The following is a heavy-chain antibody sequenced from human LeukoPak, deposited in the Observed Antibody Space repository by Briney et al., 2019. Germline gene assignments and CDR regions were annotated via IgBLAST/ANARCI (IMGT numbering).Heavy chain of an antibody. Sequence: GGSLRLSCAASGFTFSSYGMHWVRQAPGKGLEWVAVISHDGSNKYYADSVKGRFTISRDNSKNTLYLQMNSLRAEDTAVYYCAKGYYYGSGSYDYWGQGTLVTVSS. CDR1: GFTFSSYG. D-gene: IGHD3-10*01. CDR2: ISHDGSNK. J-gene: IGHJ4*02. CDR3: AKGYYYGSGSYDY. V-gene: IGHV3-30*18.